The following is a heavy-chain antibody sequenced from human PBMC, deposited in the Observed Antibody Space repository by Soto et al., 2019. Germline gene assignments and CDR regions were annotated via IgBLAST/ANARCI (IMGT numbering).Heavy chain of an antibody. CDR1: GFTFSSYS. CDR3: ASSMCSGGSCYSGYYYMDV. J-gene: IGHJ6*03. CDR2: ISSSSSYI. Sequence: EVQLVESGGGLVKPGGSLRLSCAASGFTFSSYSMNWVRQAPGEGLEWVSSISSSSSYIYYADSVKGRFTISRDNAKNSLYLQMNSLRAEDTAVYYCASSMCSGGSCYSGYYYMDVWGKGTTVTVSS. V-gene: IGHV3-21*01. D-gene: IGHD2-15*01.